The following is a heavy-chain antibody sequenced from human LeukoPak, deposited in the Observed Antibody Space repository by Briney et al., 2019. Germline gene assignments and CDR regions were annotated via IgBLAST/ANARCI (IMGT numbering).Heavy chain of an antibody. CDR1: GYTFTGNH. Sequence: GASVKVSCKASGYTFTGNHVHWVRQAPGQGLEWMGIINPSGGSTSYAQKFQGRVTMTRDTSTSTVYMELSSLRSEDTAVYYCARAHYGSGPLHWGQGTLVTVSS. D-gene: IGHD3-10*01. CDR2: INPSGGST. V-gene: IGHV1-46*01. CDR3: ARAHYGSGPLH. J-gene: IGHJ4*02.